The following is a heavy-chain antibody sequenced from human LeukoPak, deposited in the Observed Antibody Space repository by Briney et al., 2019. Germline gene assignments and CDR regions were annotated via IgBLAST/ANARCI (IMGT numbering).Heavy chain of an antibody. J-gene: IGHJ5*02. D-gene: IGHD4-11*01. V-gene: IGHV3-48*01. Sequence: PGGSLRLSCAASGFTFSTYSMNWVRQAPGKGLEWVSYISGSYSTIYYADSVKGRFTISRDNAKNSLFLQMNSLRAEDTAVYYCARGLHLGYNWFDPWGQGTLVTVSS. CDR2: ISGSYSTI. CDR1: GFTFSTYS. CDR3: ARGLHLGYNWFDP.